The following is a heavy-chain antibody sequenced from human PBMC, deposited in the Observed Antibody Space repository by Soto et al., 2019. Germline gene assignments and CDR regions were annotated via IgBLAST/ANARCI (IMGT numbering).Heavy chain of an antibody. CDR3: VKRGRNWGAFEF. D-gene: IGHD7-27*01. J-gene: IGHJ3*01. CDR1: GFILNNYA. V-gene: IGHV3-23*01. Sequence: VQLLESGVDLVQPGGSLRLSCVASGFILNNYAMSWVRQAPGKGLEWVSTIGGTDGDSDGVPWYEDSVKGRFTISRDSYANTLFMHMDNLRAEDSALYSCVKRGRNWGAFEFWGQGTTVVVSS. CDR2: IGGTDGDSDGVP.